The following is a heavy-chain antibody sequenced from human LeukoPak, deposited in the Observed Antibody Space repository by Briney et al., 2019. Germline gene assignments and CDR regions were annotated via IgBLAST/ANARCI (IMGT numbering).Heavy chain of an antibody. Sequence: GGSLRLSCAASELTLNTYAMHWVRQAPGKGLEWVAIVWSGGSRNTYADSVKGRFTISRDNSKNTLYLQMNSLRAEDTAVYYCAKDQSATYYWYFDLWGRGTLVTVSS. CDR2: VWSGGSRN. CDR1: ELTLNTYA. J-gene: IGHJ2*01. CDR3: AKDQSATYYWYFDL. D-gene: IGHD6-25*01. V-gene: IGHV3-33*06.